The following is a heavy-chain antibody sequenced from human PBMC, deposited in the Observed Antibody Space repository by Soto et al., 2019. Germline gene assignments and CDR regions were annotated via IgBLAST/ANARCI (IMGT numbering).Heavy chain of an antibody. Sequence: ASVKVSCKGSGYTFTNFGISWVRQAPGQRLEWMGWINAGNGNTKYSQKFQGRVTITRDTSASTAYMELSSLRSEDTAVYYCARDLYDCSGGSCYSGWFDPWGQGTLVTVSS. CDR3: ARDLYDCSGGSCYSGWFDP. D-gene: IGHD2-15*01. J-gene: IGHJ5*02. CDR1: GYTFTNFG. V-gene: IGHV1-3*01. CDR2: INAGNGNT.